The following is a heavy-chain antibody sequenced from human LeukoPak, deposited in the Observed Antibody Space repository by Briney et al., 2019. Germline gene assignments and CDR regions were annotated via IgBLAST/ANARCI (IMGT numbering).Heavy chain of an antibody. D-gene: IGHD2-8*01. CDR2: IKSKTDGGTT. V-gene: IGHV3-15*01. CDR1: GFTFSNAW. CDR3: TTDRGYCTNGVYRRRPY. Sequence: PGGSLRLSCAASGFTFSNAWMSWVRQAPGKGLEWVGRIKSKTDGGTTDYAAPVKGRFTISRDDSKNTLYLQMNSLKTEDTAVYYCTTDRGYCTNGVYRRRPYWGQGTLVTVSS. J-gene: IGHJ4*02.